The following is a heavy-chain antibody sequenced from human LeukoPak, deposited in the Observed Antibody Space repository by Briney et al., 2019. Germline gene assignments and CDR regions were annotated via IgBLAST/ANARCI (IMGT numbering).Heavy chain of an antibody. CDR3: AKAGEVLLYFGERIPFDP. CDR2: TIPIFGTA. V-gene: IGHV1-69*06. D-gene: IGHD3-10*01. Sequence: GASVKVSCKASGGTFSSYAISWVRQAPGQGLEWMGGTIPIFGTANYAQKFQGRVTITADKSTSTAYMELSSLRSEDTAVYYCAKAGEVLLYFGERIPFDPWGQGTLVIVSS. CDR1: GGTFSSYA. J-gene: IGHJ5*02.